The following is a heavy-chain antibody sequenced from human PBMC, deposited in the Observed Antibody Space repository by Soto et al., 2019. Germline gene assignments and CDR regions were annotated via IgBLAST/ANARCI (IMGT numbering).Heavy chain of an antibody. V-gene: IGHV4-38-2*01. Sequence: SETLSLTCDVSGYSIISGYYWGWIWQPPGKGLEWIVSIYYTGSISYNPSLRGRVTISVDTSKNHFSLSVSSVPAPDTAVDYWGRRNNYSHIPTGSNRYYFDYWGQVIRVRSPQ. J-gene: IGHJ4*02. CDR1: GYSIISGYY. CDR2: IYYTGSI. CDR3: GRRNNYSHIPTGSNRYYFDY. D-gene: IGHD3-9*01.